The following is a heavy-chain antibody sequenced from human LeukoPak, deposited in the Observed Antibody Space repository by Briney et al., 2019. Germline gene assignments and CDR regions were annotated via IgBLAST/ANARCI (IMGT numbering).Heavy chain of an antibody. D-gene: IGHD3-10*01. CDR2: INPNSGGT. CDR3: ARDSGERGSGSYLIAY. J-gene: IGHJ4*02. Sequence: GASVKVSCKASGYTFTCYYIHWVRQAPGQGLEWMGWINPNSGGTNYAQKFQGRVTMTRDTSISTAYMELSRLTSDDTAVYYCARDSGERGSGSYLIAYWGQGTLVTVSS. CDR1: GYTFTCYY. V-gene: IGHV1-2*02.